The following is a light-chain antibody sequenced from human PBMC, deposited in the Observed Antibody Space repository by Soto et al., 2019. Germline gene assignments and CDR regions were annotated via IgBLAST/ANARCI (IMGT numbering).Light chain of an antibody. J-gene: IGKJ1*01. CDR2: GAS. CDR1: QSVSSSY. CDR3: RQYATSPRT. V-gene: IGKV3-20*01. Sequence: EIVLTQSPGTLSLSPGGRATLSCRASQSVSSSYLAWYQQKPGQAPRLFIYGASTRATGIPDRFSGSGSGTDFTLTISRLEPEDFAVYYCRQYATSPRTFGQGTKV.